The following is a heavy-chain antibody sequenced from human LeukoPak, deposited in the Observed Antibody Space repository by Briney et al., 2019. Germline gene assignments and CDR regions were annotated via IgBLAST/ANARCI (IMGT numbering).Heavy chain of an antibody. D-gene: IGHD1-26*01. J-gene: IGHJ4*02. Sequence: GGSLRLSCAASGFTFSSYWMSWARQAPGKGLEWVANIKQDGSEKYYVDSVKGRFTISRDNSKNTLYMQMNSLRAGDTAVYYCAKDRLGAILYFDYWGQGTLVTVSS. V-gene: IGHV3-7*03. CDR3: AKDRLGAILYFDY. CDR1: GFTFSSYW. CDR2: IKQDGSEK.